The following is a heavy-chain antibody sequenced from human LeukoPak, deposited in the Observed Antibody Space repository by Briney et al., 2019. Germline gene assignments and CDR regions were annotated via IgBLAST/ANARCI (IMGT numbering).Heavy chain of an antibody. CDR3: ARQGAAGKYYYCYMDV. D-gene: IGHD6-13*01. CDR2: IYPDDSNT. V-gene: IGHV5-51*01. Sequence: GASVKVSCKASGGTFSSYAISWVRQMPGQGLEWMGIIYPDDSNTIYGPSFQGQVTISADKSINTAYLEWSSLKASDTAIYYCARQGAAGKYYYCYMDVWGKGTTVTVSS. J-gene: IGHJ6*03. CDR1: GGTFSSYA.